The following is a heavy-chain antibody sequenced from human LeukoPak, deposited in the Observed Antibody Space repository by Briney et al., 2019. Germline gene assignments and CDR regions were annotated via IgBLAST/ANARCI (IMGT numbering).Heavy chain of an antibody. CDR2: IYYSGST. V-gene: IGHV4-59*01. Sequence: SETLSLTCTVSGGSISSYYWSWIRQPPGKGLEWIGYIYYSGSTNYNPSLKSRVTISVDTPKNQFSLKLSSVTAADTAVYYCASGDLYGSGSYKNFDYWGQGTLVTVSS. CDR3: ASGDLYGSGSYKNFDY. D-gene: IGHD3-10*01. J-gene: IGHJ4*02. CDR1: GGSISSYY.